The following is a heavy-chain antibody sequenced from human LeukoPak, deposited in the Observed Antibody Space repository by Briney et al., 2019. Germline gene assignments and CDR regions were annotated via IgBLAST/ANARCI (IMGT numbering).Heavy chain of an antibody. Sequence: GGSLRLSCAASGFTFSSYAMHWVRQAPGKGLEWVAVISYDGSNKYYADSVKGRFTISRDNSKNTLYLQMNSLRAEDTAVYYCARDHRAGGGATFAFDIWGQGTMVTVSS. CDR3: ARDHRAGGGATFAFDI. J-gene: IGHJ3*02. CDR2: ISYDGSNK. D-gene: IGHD1-26*01. V-gene: IGHV3-30-3*01. CDR1: GFTFSSYA.